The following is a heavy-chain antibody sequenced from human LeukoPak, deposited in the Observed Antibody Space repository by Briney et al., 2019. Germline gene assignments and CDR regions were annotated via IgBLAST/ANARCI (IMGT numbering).Heavy chain of an antibody. CDR1: GYSFTSYW. CDR3: ARHEGYCSSTSCPSDY. CDR2: IYPGDSDT. D-gene: IGHD2-2*01. J-gene: IGHJ4*02. Sequence: GESLKISCKGSGYSFTSYWIGWVRQMPGKGLEWMGIIYPGDSDTRYSPSFQGQVTISADKSISTAYLQWSSLKASDTAMYYCARHEGYCSSTSCPSDYWGQGTLVTVSS. V-gene: IGHV5-51*01.